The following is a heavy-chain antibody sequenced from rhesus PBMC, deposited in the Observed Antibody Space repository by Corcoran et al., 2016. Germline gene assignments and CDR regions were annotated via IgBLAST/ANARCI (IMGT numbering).Heavy chain of an antibody. CDR2: IDPSDSDP. Sequence: EVQLVQSGAEVQRPGESLKISCKTSGYSFTSYWISWVRQMPGKGLEWMGAIDPSDSDPRYSPSFQGQVTISADKSTSTAYLQWSSLKASDTATYYCARRGNNNRFDVWGPGVLVTVSS. CDR3: ARRGNNNRFDV. D-gene: IGHD1-44*01. CDR1: GYSFTSYW. V-gene: IGHV5-20*02. J-gene: IGHJ5-1*01.